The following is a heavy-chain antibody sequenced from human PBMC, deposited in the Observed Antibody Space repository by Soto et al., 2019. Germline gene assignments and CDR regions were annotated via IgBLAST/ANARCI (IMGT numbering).Heavy chain of an antibody. CDR3: ARDPYYDSSGYYDLDV. D-gene: IGHD3-22*01. Sequence: ASVKVSCKASGYTFTSYGISWVRQAPGQGLEWMGWISAYNGNTNYAQKLQGRVTMTTDTSTSTAYMELRSLRSDDTAVYYCARDPYYDSSGYYDLDVWGQGTTVTV. V-gene: IGHV1-18*04. J-gene: IGHJ6*02. CDR2: ISAYNGNT. CDR1: GYTFTSYG.